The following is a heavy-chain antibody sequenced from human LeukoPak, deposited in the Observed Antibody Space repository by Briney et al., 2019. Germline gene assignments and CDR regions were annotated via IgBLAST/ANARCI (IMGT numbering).Heavy chain of an antibody. CDR2: ISYDGSNK. V-gene: IGHV3-30-3*01. J-gene: IGHJ4*02. CDR1: GFTFSSYA. D-gene: IGHD2-2*01. CDR3: ARDAITIVVVPAARRGYFDY. Sequence: PGRSLRLSCAASGFTFSSYAMHWVRQAPGKGLEWVAVISYDGSNKYYADSAKGRFTISRDNSKNTLYLQMNSLRAEDTAVYYCARDAITIVVVPAARRGYFDYWGQGTLVTVSS.